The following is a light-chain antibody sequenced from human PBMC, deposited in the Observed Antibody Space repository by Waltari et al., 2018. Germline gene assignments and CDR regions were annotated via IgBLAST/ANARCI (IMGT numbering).Light chain of an antibody. CDR1: DSNIGANS. CDR2: RSN. CDR3: AAWDDRLDSYV. V-gene: IGLV1-44*01. Sequence: QSVLTQAPSASGTPGRGVTVSCSGSDSNIGANSVTWYQHVPGAAPKVLIYRSNQRPSGSPDRFAGSKSGTSASLAISGLRSEDEADYDCAAWDDRLDSYVFGTGTRVTVL. J-gene: IGLJ1*01.